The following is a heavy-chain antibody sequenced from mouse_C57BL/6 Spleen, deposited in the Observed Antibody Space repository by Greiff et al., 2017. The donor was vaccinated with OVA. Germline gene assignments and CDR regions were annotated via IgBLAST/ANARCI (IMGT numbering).Heavy chain of an antibody. D-gene: IGHD1-1*01. CDR2: IYPGDGDT. V-gene: IGHV1-80*01. CDR3: ARSITTVVPYFDY. CDR1: GYAFSSYW. J-gene: IGHJ2*01. Sequence: VQLQESGAELVKPGASVKISCKASGYAFSSYWMNWVQQRPGKGLEWIGQIYPGDGDTNYNGKFKGKATLTADKSSSTAYMQLSSLTSEDSAVYFCARSITTVVPYFDYWGQGTTLTVSS.